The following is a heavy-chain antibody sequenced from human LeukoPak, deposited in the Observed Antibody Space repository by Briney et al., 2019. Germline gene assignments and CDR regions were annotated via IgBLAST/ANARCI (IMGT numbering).Heavy chain of an antibody. V-gene: IGHV3-23*01. D-gene: IGHD3-10*01. CDR1: GFTFSSYS. J-gene: IGHJ4*02. CDR2: ISGSGGST. Sequence: PGGSLRLSCAASGFTFSSYSMNWVRQAPGKGLEWVSAISGSGGSTYYADSVKGRFTISRDNSKNTLYLQMNSLRAEDTAVYYCAKDFNIQRVRSHSTPNDYWGQGTLVTVSS. CDR3: AKDFNIQRVRSHSTPNDY.